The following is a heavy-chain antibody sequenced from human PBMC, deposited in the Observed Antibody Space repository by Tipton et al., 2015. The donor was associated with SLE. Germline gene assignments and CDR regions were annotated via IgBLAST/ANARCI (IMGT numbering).Heavy chain of an antibody. CDR2: IYYTGST. V-gene: IGHV4-59*08. CDR3: ASVDSGV. CDR1: GGSMNDYY. J-gene: IGHJ4*02. D-gene: IGHD3-10*01. Sequence: LRLSCTVSGGSMNDYYWSWIRQPPGKGLEWIGFIYYTGSTNYNPSLKSRVSMSVDTSKKQFSLKLTSVTAADTAIYYCASVDSGVWGQGTLVTVSS.